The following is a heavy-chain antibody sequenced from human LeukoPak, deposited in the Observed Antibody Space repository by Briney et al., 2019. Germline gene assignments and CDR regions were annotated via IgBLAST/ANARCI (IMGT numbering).Heavy chain of an antibody. V-gene: IGHV3-30*19. D-gene: IGHD6-13*01. CDR1: GFTFSSYG. J-gene: IGHJ4*02. CDR3: ASRSSWFDY. Sequence: GGSLRLSCAASGFTFSSYGMHWVRQAPGKGLEWVAVISYDGSNKYYADSVKGRFTISRDNSKNTLYLQMNSLRAEDTAVYYCASRSSWFDYWGQGTLVTVSS. CDR2: ISYDGSNK.